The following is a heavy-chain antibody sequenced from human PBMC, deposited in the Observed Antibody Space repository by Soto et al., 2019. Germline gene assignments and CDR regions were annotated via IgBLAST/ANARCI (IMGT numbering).Heavy chain of an antibody. Sequence: LSLTCTVSGGSISSGGYYWSWIRQHPGKGLEWIGYIYYSGSTYYNPSLKSRVTISVDTSKNQFSLKLSSVTAADTAVYYCASEAATGTPYNWFDPWGQGTLVTAPQ. V-gene: IGHV4-31*03. D-gene: IGHD1-1*01. CDR1: GGSISSGGYY. CDR2: IYYSGST. CDR3: ASEAATGTPYNWFDP. J-gene: IGHJ5*02.